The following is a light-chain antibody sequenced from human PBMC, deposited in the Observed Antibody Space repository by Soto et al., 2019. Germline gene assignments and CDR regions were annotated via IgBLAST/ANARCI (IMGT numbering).Light chain of an antibody. CDR3: QQAISFPLT. V-gene: IGKV1D-12*01. J-gene: IGKJ5*01. CDR2: GTS. CDR1: QGISNF. Sequence: DIQMTQSPSSVSASIGDRVTITCRASQGISNFLGWYQQKPGKAPALLISGTSSLQSGVPSRISGSGSETDFTLTISSLQPEDFATYYCQQAISFPLTFGQGTRLEIK.